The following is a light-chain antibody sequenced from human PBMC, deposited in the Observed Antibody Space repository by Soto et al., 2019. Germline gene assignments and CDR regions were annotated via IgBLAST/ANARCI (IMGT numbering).Light chain of an antibody. CDR3: QKYNSPPLT. CDR2: AAS. Sequence: DIQMTQSPSSLSASLGDRVTITCRASQGIGGYLAWFQQRPGRVPSLLIYAASTLQSGVPSRFSGSGSGTDFTLTISSLQPEDVATYYCQKYNSPPLTFGGGTKVEIK. CDR1: QGIGGY. V-gene: IGKV1-27*01. J-gene: IGKJ4*01.